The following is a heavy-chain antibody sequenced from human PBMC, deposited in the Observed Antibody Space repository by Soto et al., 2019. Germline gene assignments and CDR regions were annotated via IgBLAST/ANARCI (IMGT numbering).Heavy chain of an antibody. CDR2: INPSGGST. CDR3: ARDRGYSGYDSKLYYYYGMDV. D-gene: IGHD5-12*01. CDR1: GYTFTSYY. V-gene: IGHV1-46*01. Sequence: GASVKVSCKASGYTFTSYYMHWVRQAPGQGLEWMGIINPSGGSTSYAQKFQGRVTMTRDTSTSTVYMELSSLRSEDTAVYYCARDRGYSGYDSKLYYYYGMDVWGQGTTVTVSS. J-gene: IGHJ6*02.